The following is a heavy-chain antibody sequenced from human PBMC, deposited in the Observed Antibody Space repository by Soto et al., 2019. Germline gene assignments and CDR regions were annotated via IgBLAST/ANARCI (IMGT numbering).Heavy chain of an antibody. CDR3: ARGLGDCTGGNCYPDY. Sequence: SETLSLTCTVSGGSISSGGYYWSWIRHHPGKGLEWIGFIYYSGYTYYNPSLKSRVSISVDTSKNQFSLKLSSVTAADTAVYYCARGLGDCTGGNCYPDYWGQGTLVTSPQ. V-gene: IGHV4-31*03. D-gene: IGHD2-15*01. CDR1: GGSISSGGYY. J-gene: IGHJ4*02. CDR2: IYYSGYT.